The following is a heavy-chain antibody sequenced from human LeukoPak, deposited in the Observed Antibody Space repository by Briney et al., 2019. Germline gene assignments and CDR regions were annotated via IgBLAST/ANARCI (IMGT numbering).Heavy chain of an antibody. V-gene: IGHV1-2*02. CDR1: GYTFTGYY. D-gene: IGHD2-15*01. Sequence: EASVKVSCKASGYTFTGYYMHWVRQAPGQGLEWMGWINPNSGGTNYAQKFQGRVTMTRDTSISTAYMELSRLRSDDTAVYYCARDSLLRAGRFSGGTVPDYYMDVWGKGTTVTVSS. CDR3: ARDSLLRAGRFSGGTVPDYYMDV. J-gene: IGHJ6*03. CDR2: INPNSGGT.